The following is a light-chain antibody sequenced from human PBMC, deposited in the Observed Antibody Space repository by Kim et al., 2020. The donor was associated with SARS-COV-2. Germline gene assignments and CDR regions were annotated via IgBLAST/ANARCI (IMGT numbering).Light chain of an antibody. CDR1: QSVTSSY. CDR2: SAS. Sequence: LSPGERTTLACRANQSVTSSYLAWYQQRPGQAPRLLIYSASSRAPGIPDRFSGSGSGTDFSLTISRLEPEDFAMYYCQQYGSSRYTFGQGTKLEI. V-gene: IGKV3-20*01. CDR3: QQYGSSRYT. J-gene: IGKJ2*01.